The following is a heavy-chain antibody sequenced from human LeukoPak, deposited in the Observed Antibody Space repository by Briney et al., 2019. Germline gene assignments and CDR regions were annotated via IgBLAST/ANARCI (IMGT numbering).Heavy chain of an antibody. V-gene: IGHV1-46*01. J-gene: IGHJ4*02. D-gene: IGHD6-6*01. Sequence: GASVKVSCKASGYTFTSYYMHLVRQAPGQGLEWMGIINPSGGSTGYAQKFQGRVTMTRDTSTSTVYMELSGLRSEDTAVYYCARVGSSPLFDYWGQGTLVTVSS. CDR1: GYTFTSYY. CDR2: INPSGGST. CDR3: ARVGSSPLFDY.